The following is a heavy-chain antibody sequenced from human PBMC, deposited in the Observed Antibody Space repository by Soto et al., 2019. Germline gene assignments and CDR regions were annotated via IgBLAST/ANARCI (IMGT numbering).Heavy chain of an antibody. CDR1: GFTFSNAW. J-gene: IGHJ5*02. Sequence: GGSLRLSCAASGFTFSNAWISWVRQAPGKGLEWVGRIKSKTDGGTTDYAAPVKGRFTISRDDSKNTLYLQMNSLKTEDTAVYYCTTDLVVVVPGGNWFDPWGQGTLVTVSS. D-gene: IGHD2-2*01. CDR2: IKSKTDGGTT. CDR3: TTDLVVVVPGGNWFDP. V-gene: IGHV3-15*01.